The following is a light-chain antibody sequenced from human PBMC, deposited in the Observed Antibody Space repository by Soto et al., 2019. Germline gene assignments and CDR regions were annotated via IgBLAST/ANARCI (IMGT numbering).Light chain of an antibody. Sequence: EIVLTQSPATLSLSPGERATLSCRASQTISSYLLWYQQKPGQAPRLLIYDASNRATGIPARFSGSGSETDFTLTISSLEPEDFAVYYWQHRMNCPLTFGQGPRLEIK. CDR1: QTISSY. J-gene: IGKJ5*01. CDR3: QHRMNCPLT. CDR2: DAS. V-gene: IGKV3-11*01.